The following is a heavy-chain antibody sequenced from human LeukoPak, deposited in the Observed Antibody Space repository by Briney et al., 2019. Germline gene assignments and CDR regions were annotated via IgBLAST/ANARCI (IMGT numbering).Heavy chain of an antibody. V-gene: IGHV5-51*01. CDR1: RYSFTSYW. CDR2: IYPGDSDT. J-gene: IGHJ5*02. CDR3: ARAAMVRGVIGWFDP. Sequence: GESLKISCKGSRYSFTSYWIGWVRQMPGKGLEWMGIIYPGDSDTRYSPSFQGQVTISADKSNSTAYLQWSSLKASDTAMYYCARAAMVRGVIGWFDPWGQGTLVTVSS. D-gene: IGHD3-10*01.